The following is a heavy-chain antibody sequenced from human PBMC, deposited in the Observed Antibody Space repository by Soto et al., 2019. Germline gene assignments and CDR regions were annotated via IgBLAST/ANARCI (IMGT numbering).Heavy chain of an antibody. CDR3: ARGPLYYFDY. J-gene: IGHJ4*02. CDR2: ISSRSTNT. CDR1: GFTFSSYT. V-gene: IGHV3-21*02. Sequence: EVKLVESGGGLVKPGGSLSLSCEDSGFTFSSYTMNWVRRAPGKGLEWVSSISSRSTNTQYAVSVRGRFTISRDNAKRSLYPQMNRRRAEDTAVYYSARGPLYYFDYWCQGTLVTVSS.